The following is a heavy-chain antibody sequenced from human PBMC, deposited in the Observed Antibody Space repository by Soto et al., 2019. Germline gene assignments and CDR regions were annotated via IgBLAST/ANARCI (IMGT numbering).Heavy chain of an antibody. CDR2: IGTAGDT. CDR3: ARAPRKYSSGWYFRYDYGMDV. Sequence: PGGSLRLSCAASGFTFSSYDMHWVRQATGKGLEWVSAIGTAGDTYYPGSVKGRFTISRENAKNSLYLQMNSLRAGDTAVYYCARAPRKYSSGWYFRYDYGMDVWGQGTTVTVSS. CDR1: GFTFSSYD. D-gene: IGHD6-19*01. V-gene: IGHV3-13*01. J-gene: IGHJ6*02.